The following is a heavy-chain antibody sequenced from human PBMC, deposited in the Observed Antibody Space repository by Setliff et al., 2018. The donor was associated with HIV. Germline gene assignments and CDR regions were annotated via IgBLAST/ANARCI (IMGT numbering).Heavy chain of an antibody. J-gene: IGHJ5*02. Sequence: PSETLSLTCTVSGGSINNNNFYWGWKRQPPGKGLEWIGSIYYTEGTYSNPSLTSRPSISLDTSKDQFCLNLTAVTAADTAFYYCASRVYYYDSNNFLREEGFDPWGQGTLVTVSS. CDR1: GGSINNNNFY. CDR3: ASRVYYYDSNNFLREEGFDP. V-gene: IGHV4-39*01. CDR2: IYYTEGT. D-gene: IGHD3-22*01.